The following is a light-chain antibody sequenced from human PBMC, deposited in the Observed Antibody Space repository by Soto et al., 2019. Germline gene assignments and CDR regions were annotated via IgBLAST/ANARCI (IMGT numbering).Light chain of an antibody. Sequence: QSVLTQPPSASGTPGQRVTISCSGSSSNIGSNTVNWYQQLPGTAPKLLIYSHNKRPSGVPDRFSGSKSGTSASLAISGLQSEDEADYYCAAWDDSLNGLVFGGGTKLTVL. J-gene: IGLJ2*01. V-gene: IGLV1-44*01. CDR2: SHN. CDR3: AAWDDSLNGLV. CDR1: SSNIGSNT.